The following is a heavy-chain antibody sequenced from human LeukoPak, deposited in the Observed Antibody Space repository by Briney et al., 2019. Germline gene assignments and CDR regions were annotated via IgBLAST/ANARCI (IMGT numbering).Heavy chain of an antibody. D-gene: IGHD2-15*01. Sequence: SVKVSCKASGGTFSSYAISWVRQAPGQGLEWMGGIIPIFGTANYAQKFQGRVTITADESTSTAYMELSSLRSEDTAVYYCASGALGYCSGGSCYSGPRYYYYGMDVWGQGITVTVSS. CDR1: GGTFSSYA. CDR2: IIPIFGTA. V-gene: IGHV1-69*13. CDR3: ASGALGYCSGGSCYSGPRYYYYGMDV. J-gene: IGHJ6*02.